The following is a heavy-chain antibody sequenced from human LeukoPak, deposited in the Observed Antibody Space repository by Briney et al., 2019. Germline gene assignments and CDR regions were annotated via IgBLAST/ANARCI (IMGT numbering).Heavy chain of an antibody. J-gene: IGHJ4*02. V-gene: IGHV3-30*18. D-gene: IGHD2-21*02. CDR3: AKHDGPIVIVTVKLDY. CDR2: ISSDGNKN. Sequence: GGSLRLSCVASGFTFSSYGMHWVRQAPGKGLEWVAFISSDGNKNYYEDSVKGRFTISRDNSKNTLFLQMSSLRPEDTAVYYCAKHDGPIVIVTVKLDYWGQGTLVTVSS. CDR1: GFTFSSYG.